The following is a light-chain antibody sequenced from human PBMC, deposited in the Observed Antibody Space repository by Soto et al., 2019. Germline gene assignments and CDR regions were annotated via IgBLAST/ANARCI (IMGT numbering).Light chain of an antibody. V-gene: IGLV2-14*03. CDR3: CSYTTSNTRQIV. CDR2: DVS. J-gene: IGLJ1*01. CDR1: SSDVGGYNY. Sequence: CVLAKPASVYGLAGQSITISCTSTSSDVGGYNYVSWYQHHPGKAPKLMIYDVSNRPSGVSNRFSGSKSGNTASLTISGLQPEDEADYYCCSYTTSNTRQIVFGTGTKVTVL.